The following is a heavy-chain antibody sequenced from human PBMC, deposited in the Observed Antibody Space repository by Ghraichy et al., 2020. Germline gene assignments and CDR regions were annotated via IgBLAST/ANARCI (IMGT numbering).Heavy chain of an antibody. CDR3: ARRVTTTPGERFDP. Sequence: SHTLSLTCTVSGGSFSTYYWTWIRQPPGKELEWIGYIYDSGSTIYNPSLKSRVTISADTSRNQFSLTLTSVTAADTAVYYCARRVTTTPGERFDPWGQGTLVTVSS. V-gene: IGHV4-4*09. J-gene: IGHJ5*02. CDR2: IYDSGST. D-gene: IGHD3-10*01. CDR1: GGSFSTYY.